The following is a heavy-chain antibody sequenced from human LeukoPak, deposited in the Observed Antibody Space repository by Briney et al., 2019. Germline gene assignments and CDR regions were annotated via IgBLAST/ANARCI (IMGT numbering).Heavy chain of an antibody. D-gene: IGHD4-17*01. CDR3: ARRLRQNLFDP. CDR1: GVSISSDY. CDR2: IYYSGSS. J-gene: IGHJ5*02. V-gene: IGHV4-59*08. Sequence: TETLSLTCTVSGVSISSDYWSWIRLPPGKGLEWIGYIYYSGSSNYNPSLKSRVTMSVDASKNQFSLKLTSVTAADTAVYYCARRLRQNLFDPWGQGTLVTVSS.